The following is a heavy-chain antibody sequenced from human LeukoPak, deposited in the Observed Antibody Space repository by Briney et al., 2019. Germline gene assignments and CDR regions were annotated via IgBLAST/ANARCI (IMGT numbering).Heavy chain of an antibody. J-gene: IGHJ4*02. CDR3: ARHSGVASAKFDY. D-gene: IGHD3-10*01. CDR2: IYYSGST. V-gene: IGHV4-59*08. Sequence: SETLSLTCTVSGGSISGYYWSWIRQPPGKGLEWIGYIYYSGSTNYNPSLKSRVTISVDTSKNQFSPKLSSVTAADTAMYYCARHSGVASAKFDYWGQGTLVTVSS. CDR1: GGSISGYY.